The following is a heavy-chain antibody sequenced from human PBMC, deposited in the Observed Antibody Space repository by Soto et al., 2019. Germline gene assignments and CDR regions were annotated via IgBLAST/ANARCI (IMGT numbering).Heavy chain of an antibody. CDR3: ARHSYGDYDSYYSYMDV. D-gene: IGHD4-17*01. J-gene: IGHJ6*03. Sequence: PGGSLRLSCAASGFPFSSYWMHWVRQAPGKGLVWVSRINSDGSSTSYADSVKGRFTISRDNAKNTLYLQMNSLRAEDTAVYYCARHSYGDYDSYYSYMDVWGKGTTVTVSS. V-gene: IGHV3-74*01. CDR2: INSDGSST. CDR1: GFPFSSYW.